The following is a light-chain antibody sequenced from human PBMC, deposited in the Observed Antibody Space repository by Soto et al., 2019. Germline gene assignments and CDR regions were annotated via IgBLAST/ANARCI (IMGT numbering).Light chain of an antibody. V-gene: IGKV4-1*01. CDR1: HFVFYTSNTKKY. Sequence: DILLTQSPHSLAVALAERATINCRARHFVFYTSNTKKYLAWYQEKLGQTPRLLIYWASNRESGVPDRFSGSGSGRDFTLTISSLQAEDVAVYYCQQYYIGLALSFGGGTKVDVK. J-gene: IGKJ4*01. CDR3: QQYYIGLALS. CDR2: WAS.